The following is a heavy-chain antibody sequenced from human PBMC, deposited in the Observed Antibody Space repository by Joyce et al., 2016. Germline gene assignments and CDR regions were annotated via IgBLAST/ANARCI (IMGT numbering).Heavy chain of an antibody. CDR1: GYIFSNND. V-gene: IGHV1-3*01. Sequence: QVQLVQSGAAVTKPGASVKISCKASGYIFSNNDIHWVRQAPGQTFEWMGWVRAGSGDTKYSQEFQGRLTFTRDTSATTAHMELSSLRSEDTALYYCARGRTLADWGQGTLVTVSS. CDR2: VRAGSGDT. CDR3: ARGRTLAD. J-gene: IGHJ4*02.